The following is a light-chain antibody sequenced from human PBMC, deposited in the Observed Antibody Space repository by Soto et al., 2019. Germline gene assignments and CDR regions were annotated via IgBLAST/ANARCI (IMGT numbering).Light chain of an antibody. J-gene: IGKJ1*01. CDR2: GAS. Sequence: EVVVTQSPATLSVSPGERATLSCRASQSVSSNLAWYQQKPGQAPRLLIYGASTRATGIPARFSGSGSGTEFTLTIRRLEPEDFAVYYCKQYGSSPWTFGQGTKVDIK. CDR1: QSVSSN. CDR3: KQYGSSPWT. V-gene: IGKV3-15*01.